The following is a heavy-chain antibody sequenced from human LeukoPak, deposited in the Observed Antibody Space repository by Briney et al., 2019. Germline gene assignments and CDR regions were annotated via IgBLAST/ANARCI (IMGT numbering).Heavy chain of an antibody. V-gene: IGHV1-46*01. J-gene: IGHJ6*02. CDR1: GYTFTSYY. D-gene: IGHD2-2*01. Sequence: ASVKVSCKASGYTFTSYYMHWVRQAPRQGLEWMGIINPSGGSTSYAQKFQGRVTMTRDTSTSTVYMELSSLRSEDTAVYYCARDGDIVVVPAAISGMDVWGQGTTVTVSS. CDR3: ARDGDIVVVPAAISGMDV. CDR2: INPSGGST.